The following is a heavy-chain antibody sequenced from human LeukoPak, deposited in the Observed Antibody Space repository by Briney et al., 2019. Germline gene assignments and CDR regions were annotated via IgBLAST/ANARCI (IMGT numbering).Heavy chain of an antibody. Sequence: SETLSLTCTVSGGSISSYYWSCIRQPPGKGLEWIGYIYYSGSTNYNPSLKSRVTISVDTSKNQFSLKLSSVTAADTAVYYCARGGFGWFDPWGQGTLVTVSS. CDR2: IYYSGST. CDR1: GGSISSYY. CDR3: ARGGFGWFDP. D-gene: IGHD3-10*01. J-gene: IGHJ5*02. V-gene: IGHV4-59*08.